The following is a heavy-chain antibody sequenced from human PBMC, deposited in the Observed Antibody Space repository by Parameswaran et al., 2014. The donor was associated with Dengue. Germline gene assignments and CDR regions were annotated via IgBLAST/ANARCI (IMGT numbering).Heavy chain of an antibody. Sequence: WIRQPQEGAGWVSSISSSSSYIYYADSVKGRFTISRDNAKNSLYLQMNSLRAEDTAVYYCARDQSITMVRGADYYYMDVWGKGTTVTVSS. D-gene: IGHD3-10*01. CDR3: ARDQSITMVRGADYYYMDV. CDR2: ISSSSSYI. V-gene: IGHV3-21*01. J-gene: IGHJ6*03.